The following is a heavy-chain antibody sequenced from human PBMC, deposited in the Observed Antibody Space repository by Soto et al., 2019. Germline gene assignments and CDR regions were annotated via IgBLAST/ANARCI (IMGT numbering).Heavy chain of an antibody. CDR3: VRVVAIPGYPDP. V-gene: IGHV1-69*12. Sequence: QVQLVQSGAEVRQPASSVKVSCKTSGGTFSSYAISWVRQAPGQGLEWMGGMVPIVGTTTSAQKFQGRVTITEGDATDSAYMRLSRLSSDDTAVYNCVRVVAIPGYPDPGGQGTLFTVSS. D-gene: IGHD5-12*01. CDR2: MVPIVGTT. J-gene: IGHJ5*02. CDR1: GGTFSSYA.